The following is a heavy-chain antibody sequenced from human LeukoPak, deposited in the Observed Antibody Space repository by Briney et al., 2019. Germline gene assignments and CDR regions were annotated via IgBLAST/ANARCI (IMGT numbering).Heavy chain of an antibody. J-gene: IGHJ4*02. V-gene: IGHV4-59*12. CDR3: ARRYCSSTSCYAFDY. CDR2: IYYSGST. Sequence: SETLSLTCTVSGGSISSYYWSWIRQPPGKGLEWIGYIYYSGSTNYNPSLKSRVTISVDTSKNQFSLKLSSVTAADTAVYYCARRYCSSTSCYAFDYWGQGTLVTVSS. CDR1: GGSISSYY. D-gene: IGHD2-2*01.